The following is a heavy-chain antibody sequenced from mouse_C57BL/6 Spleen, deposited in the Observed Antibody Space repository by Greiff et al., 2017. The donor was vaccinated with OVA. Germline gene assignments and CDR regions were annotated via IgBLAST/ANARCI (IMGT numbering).Heavy chain of an antibody. D-gene: IGHD1-1*01. CDR3: ARWRYYGSSFYWYFDV. J-gene: IGHJ1*03. Sequence: VQLQQPGAELVRPGSSVKLSCKASGYTFTSYWMDWVKQRPGQGLEWIGNIYPSDSETHYNQKFKDKATLTVDKSSSTAYMQLSSLTSEDSAVYYCARWRYYGSSFYWYFDVWGTGTTVTVSS. V-gene: IGHV1-61*01. CDR2: IYPSDSET. CDR1: GYTFTSYW.